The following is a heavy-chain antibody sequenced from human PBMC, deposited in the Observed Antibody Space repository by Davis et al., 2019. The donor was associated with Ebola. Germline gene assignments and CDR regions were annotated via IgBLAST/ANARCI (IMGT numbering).Heavy chain of an antibody. CDR1: GYTFSTYG. J-gene: IGHJ4*02. V-gene: IGHV5-51*01. D-gene: IGHD5-18*01. CDR2: IYPGDSDT. Sequence: KVSCKASGYTFSTYGISWVRQAPGQGLEWMGIIYPGDSDTRYSPSFQGQVTISADKSISTAYLQWSSLKASDTAMYYCARGIQLWFDYWGQGTLVTVSS. CDR3: ARGIQLWFDY.